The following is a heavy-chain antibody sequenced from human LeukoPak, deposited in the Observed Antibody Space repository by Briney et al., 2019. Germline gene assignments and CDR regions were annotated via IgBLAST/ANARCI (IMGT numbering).Heavy chain of an antibody. CDR3: AKTGAYYDISPSPRFDP. J-gene: IGHJ5*02. CDR2: ISGSGDAT. V-gene: IGHV3-23*01. Sequence: GGSLRLSCAASGFTVSSYAMSWVRQAPGKGLEWVSTISGSGDATYYADSVKGRFTIPRDNSKNTLYLQMNSLRAEDTAVYYCAKTGAYYDISPSPRFDPWGQGTLVTVSS. CDR1: GFTVSSYA. D-gene: IGHD3-9*01.